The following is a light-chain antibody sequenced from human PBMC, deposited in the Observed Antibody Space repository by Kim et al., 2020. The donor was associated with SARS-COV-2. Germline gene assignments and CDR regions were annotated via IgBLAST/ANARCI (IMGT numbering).Light chain of an antibody. J-gene: IGLJ2*01. V-gene: IGLV3-1*01. CDR1: KLGDKY. Sequence: SSELTQPPSVSVSPGQTASITCSGDKLGDKYACWYQQKPGQSTVVVIHQDSKRPSGIPERFSGSNSGNTATLTISGTQAMDEADYYCQAWDSSTVVFGGG. CDR3: QAWDSSTVV. CDR2: QDS.